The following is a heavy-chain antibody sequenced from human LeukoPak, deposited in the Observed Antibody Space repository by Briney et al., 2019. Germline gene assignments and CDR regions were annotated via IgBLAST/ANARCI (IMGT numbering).Heavy chain of an antibody. Sequence: SVKVSCKASGGTFSSYAISWVRQAPGQGLEWMGGIIPIFGTANYAQKFQGRVTITTDESTSTAYMELRSLRSDDTAVYYCARGLGELYRTLGFDHWGQGTLVTVSS. CDR1: GGTFSSYA. D-gene: IGHD3-10*01. V-gene: IGHV1-69*05. CDR3: ARGLGELYRTLGFDH. CDR2: IIPIFGTA. J-gene: IGHJ4*02.